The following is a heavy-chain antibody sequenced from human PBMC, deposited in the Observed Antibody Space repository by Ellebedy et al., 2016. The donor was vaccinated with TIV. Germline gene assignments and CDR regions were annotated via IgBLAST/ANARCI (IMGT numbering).Heavy chain of an antibody. CDR3: KPTGGSYSGFDY. V-gene: IGHV3-73*01. CDR1: GFTFSGSA. J-gene: IGHJ4*02. Sequence: PGGSLRLSCAASGFTFSGSAMHWVRQTSGKGLEWVGRIRSKANSYATAYAASVKGRFTIARDDSKNTAYLQMNSLKTEDTAVYYCKPTGGSYSGFDYWGQGTLVTVSS. D-gene: IGHD1-26*01. CDR2: IRSKANSYAT.